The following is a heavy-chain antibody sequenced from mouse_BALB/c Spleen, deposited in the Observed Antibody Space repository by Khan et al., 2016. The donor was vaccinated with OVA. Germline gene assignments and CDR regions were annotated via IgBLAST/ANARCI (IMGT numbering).Heavy chain of an antibody. Sequence: QVQLKQSGAELARPGASVKMSCKASGYTFTTYTMHWVNQRPGQVLEWIGYINPSNGYTNYNQKFKDKSTLTADKSSSTAYMQLRSLTTDYAAVYYCAREGAYYMADGWFSYGGQGTLVTVSA. J-gene: IGHJ3*01. V-gene: IGHV1-4*01. CDR3: AREGAYYMADGWFSY. CDR1: GYTFTTYT. D-gene: IGHD2-12*01. CDR2: INPSNGYT.